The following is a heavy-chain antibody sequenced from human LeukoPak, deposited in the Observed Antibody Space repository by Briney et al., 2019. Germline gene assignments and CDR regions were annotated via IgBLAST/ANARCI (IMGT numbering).Heavy chain of an antibody. CDR2: IKQDGSEK. V-gene: IGHV3-7*03. Sequence: PGGSLRLSCAASGFTFSSYWMSWVRQAPGKGLEWVANIKQDGSEKYYVDSVKGRFTISRDNAKNSLYLQMNSLRAEDTAVYYCARGRWLQPRAVHFDYWGQGTLVTVSS. J-gene: IGHJ4*02. D-gene: IGHD5-24*01. CDR1: GFTFSSYW. CDR3: ARGRWLQPRAVHFDY.